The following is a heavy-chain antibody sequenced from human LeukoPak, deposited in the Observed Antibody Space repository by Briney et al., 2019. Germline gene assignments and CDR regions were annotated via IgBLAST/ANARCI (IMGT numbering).Heavy chain of an antibody. D-gene: IGHD6-19*01. V-gene: IGHV3-23*01. J-gene: IGHJ4*02. Sequence: GGSLRLSCAASGFTFSSYAMSWVRQAPGKGLEWVSAISGSGGSTYYADSVKGRFTISRDNSKNTLYLQMNSLRAEDTAVYYCAKAVLQWLVLFYFDYWDQGTLVTVSS. CDR3: AKAVLQWLVLFYFDY. CDR2: ISGSGGST. CDR1: GFTFSSYA.